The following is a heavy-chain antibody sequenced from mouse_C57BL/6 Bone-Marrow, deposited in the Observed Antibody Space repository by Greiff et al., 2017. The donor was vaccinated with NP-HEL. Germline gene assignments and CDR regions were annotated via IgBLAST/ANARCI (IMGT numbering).Heavy chain of an antibody. J-gene: IGHJ2*01. Sequence: EVQLQQSGTVLARPGASVKMSCKTSGYTFTSYWMHWVKQRPGPGLEWIGAIYPGNSDTSYNQKFKGKAKLTAVTSASTAYMELSSLTNEDSAVYYCTKSQSNPGFDYWGQGTTLTVSS. CDR2: IYPGNSDT. CDR1: GYTFTSYW. D-gene: IGHD2-5*01. CDR3: TKSQSNPGFDY. V-gene: IGHV1-5*01.